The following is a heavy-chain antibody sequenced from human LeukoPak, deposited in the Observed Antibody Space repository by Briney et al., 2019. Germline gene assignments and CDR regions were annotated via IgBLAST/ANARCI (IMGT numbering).Heavy chain of an antibody. J-gene: IGHJ4*02. CDR1: GFTFSCYW. CDR3: ARDDGLTFDY. Sequence: PGGSLRLSCAASGFTFSCYWMHWVRQAPGEGLVWVSRINSDGSSTNYADSVKGRFTISRDNAKSTLYLQMNSLRAEDTAVYYCARDDGLTFDYWGQGTLVTVSS. CDR2: INSDGSST. V-gene: IGHV3-74*01. D-gene: IGHD3/OR15-3a*01.